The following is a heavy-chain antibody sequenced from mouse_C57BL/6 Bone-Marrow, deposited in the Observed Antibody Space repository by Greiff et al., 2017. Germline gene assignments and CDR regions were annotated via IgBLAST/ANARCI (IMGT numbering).Heavy chain of an antibody. D-gene: IGHD1-1*01. Sequence: QVQLQQSGAELARPGASVKLSCKASGYTFTSYGISWVKQRTGQGLEWIGEIYPRSGNTYYNEKFKGKATLTADKSSSTAYMELRSLTSEASAVYFCARFPIYYYGIAWFAYWGRGTLVTVSA. J-gene: IGHJ3*01. CDR1: GYTFTSYG. V-gene: IGHV1-81*01. CDR3: ARFPIYYYGIAWFAY. CDR2: IYPRSGNT.